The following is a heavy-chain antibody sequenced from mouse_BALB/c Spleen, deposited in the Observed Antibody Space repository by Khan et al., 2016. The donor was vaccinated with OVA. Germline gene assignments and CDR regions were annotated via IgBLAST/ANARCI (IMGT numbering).Heavy chain of an antibody. CDR2: IWSGGST. Sequence: QVQLKESGPGLVQPSQSLSITCTVSGFSLTNYGVHWVRQSPGKGLEWLGVIWSGGSTDFNAAFISRLSISKDNSKSQVFFKMNSLQTNDSAIYYCARGGLPFVYWGQGTLVTVSA. J-gene: IGHJ3*01. D-gene: IGHD2-13*01. CDR1: GFSLTNYG. CDR3: ARGGLPFVY. V-gene: IGHV2-2*02.